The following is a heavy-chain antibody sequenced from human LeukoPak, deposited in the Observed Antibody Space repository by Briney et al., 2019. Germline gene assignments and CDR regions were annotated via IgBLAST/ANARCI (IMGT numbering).Heavy chain of an antibody. CDR3: AKASHCSGGSCRGYSSVYYYMDV. J-gene: IGHJ6*03. CDR2: IRFDGSNK. D-gene: IGHD2-15*01. Sequence: HPGGSLRLSCAASGFTFSNYGMHWVRQAPGKGLEWVAFIRFDGSNKYYADSVKGRFTISRDNSKNTLYLQMNSLRAEDTAVYYCAKASHCSGGSCRGYSSVYYYMDVWGKGTTVTISS. V-gene: IGHV3-30*02. CDR1: GFTFSNYG.